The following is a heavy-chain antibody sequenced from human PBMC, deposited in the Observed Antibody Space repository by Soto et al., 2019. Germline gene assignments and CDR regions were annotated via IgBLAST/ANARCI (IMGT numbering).Heavy chain of an antibody. D-gene: IGHD6-6*01. V-gene: IGHV3-30-3*01. CDR3: ATERRGDSSSSATF. J-gene: IGHJ4*02. CDR1: GFTFSSYA. CDR2: IAYDASVK. Sequence: QVQLVESGGGVVQPGRSLRLSCAAAGFTFSSYAMHWVRQAPGKGLEWVAVIAYDASVKYYGDSVKGRFTISRDNSRDTLYLQMTSLSPEDTAVYYCATERRGDSSSSATFWGQGNRVTGSS.